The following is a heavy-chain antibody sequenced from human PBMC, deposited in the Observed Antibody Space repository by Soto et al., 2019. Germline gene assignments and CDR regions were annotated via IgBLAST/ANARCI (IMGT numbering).Heavy chain of an antibody. CDR3: AREKIEAAVRGGFAF. J-gene: IGHJ4*02. CDR1: GGTFSTYA. V-gene: IGHV1-69*01. CDR2: IIPLFGTG. Sequence: QVQLVQSGAEVKKPGSSVKVSCKTSGGTFSTYAITWLRQAPGQGLEWMGGIIPLFGTGSYAQKFQDRVTNTADDSTSTAYLELSSLSSDDTAVYYCAREKIEAAVRGGFAFWGQGTQVSVSS. D-gene: IGHD3-10*01.